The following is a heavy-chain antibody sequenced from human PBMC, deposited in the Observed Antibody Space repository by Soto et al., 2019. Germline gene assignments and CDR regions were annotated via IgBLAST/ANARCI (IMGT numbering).Heavy chain of an antibody. V-gene: IGHV1-18*01. Sequence: QIQLVQSGGEVKKPGASVKVSCKSSGYNFISHSITWVRQAPGQGLEWMGRISAYNGNTNHAQKFQGRLTMTTDTSTSTAYMELRSLRSDDTAVYYCARGAFCGGAPGCRDMDVWGQRTTVTVSS. D-gene: IGHD2-21*01. CDR1: GYNFISHS. CDR2: ISAYNGNT. J-gene: IGHJ6*02. CDR3: ARGAFCGGAPGCRDMDV.